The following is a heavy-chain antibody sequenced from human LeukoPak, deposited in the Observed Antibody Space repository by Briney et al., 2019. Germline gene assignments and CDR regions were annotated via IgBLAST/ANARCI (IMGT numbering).Heavy chain of an antibody. CDR2: INPNSGGT. D-gene: IGHD1-26*01. V-gene: IGHV1-2*06. Sequence: ASVKVSCKASGYTITGYYMHWVRQAPGQGLEWMGRINPNSGGTNYAQKFQGRVTMTRDTSISTAYMELSRLRSDDTAVYYCARDQGYSGSYSTYWGQGTLVTVSS. J-gene: IGHJ4*02. CDR3: ARDQGYSGSYSTY. CDR1: GYTITGYY.